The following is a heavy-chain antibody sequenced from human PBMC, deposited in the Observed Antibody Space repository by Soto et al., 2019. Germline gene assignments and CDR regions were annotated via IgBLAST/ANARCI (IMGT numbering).Heavy chain of an antibody. Sequence: KPSETLSLTCAVYGGSLSGYYWSWIRQPPGKGLEWIGEINHSGSTNYNPSLKTRVTISVDTSKNQFSLKLSSVTAADTAVYYCARETGTSSAEGQYYYYYGMDVWGQGTTVTVSS. J-gene: IGHJ6*02. V-gene: IGHV4-34*01. CDR3: ARETGTSSAEGQYYYYYGMDV. D-gene: IGHD6-6*01. CDR2: INHSGST. CDR1: GGSLSGYY.